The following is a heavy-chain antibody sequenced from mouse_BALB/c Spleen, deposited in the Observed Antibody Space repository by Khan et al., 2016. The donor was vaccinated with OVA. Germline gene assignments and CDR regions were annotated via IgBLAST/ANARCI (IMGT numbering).Heavy chain of an antibody. J-gene: IGHJ3*01. CDR3: ARGGYGSFAY. Sequence: QVQLQESGAELAKPGASVKMSCKASGYTFTDYWIYWVKKRLGQGLQWIVYIIPSTGYTEYTHKFKDKATLTADKSSSTAYMQLSSLTSEYSAVYYCARGGYGSFAYWGQGTLVTVSA. CDR2: IIPSTGYT. CDR1: GYTFTDYW. D-gene: IGHD2-2*01. V-gene: IGHV1-7*01.